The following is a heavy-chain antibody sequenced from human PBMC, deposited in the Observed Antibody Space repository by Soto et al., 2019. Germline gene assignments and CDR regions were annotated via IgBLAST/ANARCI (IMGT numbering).Heavy chain of an antibody. CDR2: ISSSSSTI. V-gene: IGHV3-48*01. CDR1: GFTFSSYS. J-gene: IGHJ6*03. Sequence: EVQLVESGGGLVQPGGSLRLSCTASGFTFSSYSMNWVRQAPGKGLEWVSYISSSSSTIYYTDSVKGRITISRDNAKNSLYLQMNSLKAEDTAVYYCARDWGYSNYVRYYYYMDVWGKGTTVTVSS. CDR3: ARDWGYSNYVRYYYYMDV. D-gene: IGHD4-4*01.